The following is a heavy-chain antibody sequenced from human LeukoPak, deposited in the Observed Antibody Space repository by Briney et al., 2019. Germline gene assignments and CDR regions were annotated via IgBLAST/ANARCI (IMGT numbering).Heavy chain of an antibody. V-gene: IGHV3-13*01. Sequence: GGSLRLSCAASGFTFSSHDMHWVRQATGKGLEWVSTIGTAGDTYYPGSVKGRFTISRENAKNSLYLQMNILKAGDTAVYYCARGGPGYYLDYRGQGTLVTVSP. CDR3: ARGGPGYYLDY. CDR1: GFTFSSHD. J-gene: IGHJ4*02. CDR2: IGTAGDT.